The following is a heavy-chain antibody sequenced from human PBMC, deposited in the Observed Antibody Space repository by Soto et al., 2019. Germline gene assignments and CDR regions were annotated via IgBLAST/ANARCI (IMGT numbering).Heavy chain of an antibody. CDR3: TTVPLYSGYDYDY. D-gene: IGHD5-12*01. Sequence: SVSNAWMNWVRQAPGKGLEWVGRIKSKTDGGTTDYAAPVKGRFTISRDDSKNTLYLQMNSLKTEDTAVYYCTTVPLYSGYDYDYWGQGTLVTVSS. CDR1: SVSNAW. J-gene: IGHJ4*02. CDR2: IKSKTDGGTT. V-gene: IGHV3-15*07.